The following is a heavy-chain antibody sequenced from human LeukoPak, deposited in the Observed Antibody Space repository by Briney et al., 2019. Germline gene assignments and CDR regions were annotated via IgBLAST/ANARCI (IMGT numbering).Heavy chain of an antibody. J-gene: IGHJ4*02. CDR2: IYYSGST. D-gene: IGHD3-10*01. Sequence: SETLSLTCTVSGGSISSSSYYWGWIRQPPGKGLEWIVSIYYSGSTYYNPSLKSRVTISVDTSKNQFSLKLSSVTAADTAVYYCARDYYGSGSYYNEGGDFDYWGQGTLVTVSS. V-gene: IGHV4-39*07. CDR3: ARDYYGSGSYYNEGGDFDY. CDR1: GGSISSSSYY.